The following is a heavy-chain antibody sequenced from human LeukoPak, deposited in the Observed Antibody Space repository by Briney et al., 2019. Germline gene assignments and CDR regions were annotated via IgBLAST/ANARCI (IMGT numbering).Heavy chain of an antibody. CDR2: IHYDGTIT. CDR1: GFTFSAYG. Sequence: GGSLRLSCAASGFTFSAYGMHWVRQAPGKGLEGVAFIHYDGTITYYVDSVKGRFTISRDSSKNTLFLQMNSLGAEDTAVYYCVKDGHCTHTSCHYFDYWGQGTLVTVSS. V-gene: IGHV3-30*02. D-gene: IGHD2-2*01. J-gene: IGHJ4*02. CDR3: VKDGHCTHTSCHYFDY.